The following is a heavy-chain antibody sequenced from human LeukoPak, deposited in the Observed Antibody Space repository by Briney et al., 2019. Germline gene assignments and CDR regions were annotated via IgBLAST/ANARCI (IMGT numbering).Heavy chain of an antibody. Sequence: GSLSLSCAASGFPFISYAMHWVRQAPGKGLEWVAVISYDGSNKYYADSVKGRFTISRDNSKNTLYLQMNSLRAEDTALYYCAKFFLPYLAGGTGSRWGQGTLVTVSS. J-gene: IGHJ4*02. CDR1: GFPFISYA. D-gene: IGHD3-10*01. CDR3: AKFFLPYLAGGTGSR. CDR2: ISYDGSNK. V-gene: IGHV3-30*04.